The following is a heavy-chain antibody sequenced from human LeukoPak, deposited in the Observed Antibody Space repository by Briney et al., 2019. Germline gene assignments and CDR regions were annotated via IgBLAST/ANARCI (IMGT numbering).Heavy chain of an antibody. V-gene: IGHV4-39*01. J-gene: IGHJ6*03. CDR3: ARHVGRGSFRRVDYYYYMDV. CDR2: SDYSGST. D-gene: IGHD1-26*01. CDR1: AGSISSRTYY. Sequence: SETLSLTCTVSAGSISSRTYYWGWIRQPPGKGLEGIGNSDYSGSTYYSSSLKSRVTMSVDTSKNQFSLKLSSVTAADTAVYFCARHVGRGSFRRVDYYYYMDVWGKGTTVTVSS.